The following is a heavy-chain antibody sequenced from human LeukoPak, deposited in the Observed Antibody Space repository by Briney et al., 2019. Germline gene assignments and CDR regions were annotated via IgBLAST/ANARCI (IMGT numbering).Heavy chain of an antibody. V-gene: IGHV3-66*01. CDR1: GFTVSSNY. CDR2: IYSGGST. CDR3: ARDLEGGSPAAPTDY. Sequence: SGGSLRLSCAASGFTVSSNYMSWVRQAPGKGLEWVSVIYSGGSTYYADSVKGRFTISRDNSKNTLYLQMNSLRAEDTAVYYCARDLEGGSPAAPTDYWGQGTLVTVSS. D-gene: IGHD3-3*01. J-gene: IGHJ4*02.